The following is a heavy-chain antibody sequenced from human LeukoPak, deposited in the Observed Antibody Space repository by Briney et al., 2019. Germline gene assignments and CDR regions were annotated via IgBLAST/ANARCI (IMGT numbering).Heavy chain of an antibody. CDR2: IYSGGST. CDR1: GFTVSSNY. J-gene: IGHJ4*02. D-gene: IGHD3-10*01. CDR3: ARDMGSGSSHGDFDY. Sequence: QSGGSLRLSCAASGFTVSSNYMSWVRQAPGKGLEWVSVIYSGGSTYYADSVKGRFTISRDNSKNTLYLQMNSLRAEDTAVYYCARDMGSGSSHGDFDYWGQGTLVTVSS. V-gene: IGHV3-66*01.